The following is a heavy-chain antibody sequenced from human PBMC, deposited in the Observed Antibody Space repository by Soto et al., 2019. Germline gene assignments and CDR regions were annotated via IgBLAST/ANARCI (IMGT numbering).Heavy chain of an antibody. CDR3: ARDHHNKNIALMVYGDDFDI. V-gene: IGHV3-11*01. CDR2: ISSSGSTI. D-gene: IGHD2-8*01. J-gene: IGHJ3*02. Sequence: GGSLRLSCAASGFTFSDYYMSWIRQAPGKGLEWVSYISSSGSTIYYADSVKGRFAISRDNAKNSLYMQMNSLRAEDTAVYYCARDHHNKNIALMVYGDDFDIWGQGTTVTVSS. CDR1: GFTFSDYY.